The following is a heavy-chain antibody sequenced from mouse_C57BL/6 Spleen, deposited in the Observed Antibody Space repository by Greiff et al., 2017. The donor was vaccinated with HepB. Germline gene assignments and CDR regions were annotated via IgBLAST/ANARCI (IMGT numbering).Heavy chain of an antibody. V-gene: IGHV5-6*02. CDR2: ISSGGSYT. Sequence: DVMLVESGGDLVKPGGSLKLSCAASGFTFSSYGMSWVRQTPDKRLEWVATISSGGSYTYYPDSVKGRFTISRDNAKNTLYLQMSSLKSEDTAMYYCAREDGYFDVWGTGTTVTVSS. CDR3: AREDGYFDV. CDR1: GFTFSSYG. J-gene: IGHJ1*03.